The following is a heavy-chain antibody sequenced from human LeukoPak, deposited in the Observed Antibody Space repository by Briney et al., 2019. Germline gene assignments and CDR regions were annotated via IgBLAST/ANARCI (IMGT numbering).Heavy chain of an antibody. V-gene: IGHV7-4-1*02. CDR1: GYTFTSYA. J-gene: IGHJ4*02. D-gene: IGHD3-10*01. CDR2: INTNTGNP. Sequence: ASVTVSCKASGYTFTSYAMNWVRQAPGQGLEWMGWINTNTGNPTYAQGFTGRFVFSLDTSVSTAYLQISSLKAEDTAVYYCATASYYYGSGSRPFDYWGQGTLVTVSS. CDR3: ATASYYYGSGSRPFDY.